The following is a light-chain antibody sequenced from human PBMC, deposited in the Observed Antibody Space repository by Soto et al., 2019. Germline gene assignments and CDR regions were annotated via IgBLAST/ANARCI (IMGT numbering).Light chain of an antibody. V-gene: IGKV3-11*01. CDR1: QSVSGY. Sequence: EIVLTQSPATLSLSPGNRATLSCRASQSVSGYLAWYQQKPGQAPRLLIYDASNRATGIPARFSGSGSGTDFPLPNPRLDPEDFEVYYCQQRSNWPSTFGGGTKVEI. CDR3: QQRSNWPST. J-gene: IGKJ4*01. CDR2: DAS.